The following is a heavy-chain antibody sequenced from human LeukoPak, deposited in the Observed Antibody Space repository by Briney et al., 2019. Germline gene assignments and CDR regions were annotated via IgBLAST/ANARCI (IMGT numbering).Heavy chain of an antibody. Sequence: TGGSLRLSCGASGFPFSSYWVHWVRQAPGEGVVWVSRINGDGSDTSYADAVRGRFTISRDNAKNTVFLQMNSLRAEDTAVYYCVRDPPEREELFDYWGQGTLVTVSS. CDR3: VRDPPEREELFDY. D-gene: IGHD1-26*01. CDR2: INGDGSDT. CDR1: GFPFSSYW. V-gene: IGHV3-74*01. J-gene: IGHJ4*02.